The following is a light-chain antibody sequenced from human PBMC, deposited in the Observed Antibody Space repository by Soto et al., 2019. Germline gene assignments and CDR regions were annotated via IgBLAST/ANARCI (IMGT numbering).Light chain of an antibody. V-gene: IGKV1-5*01. J-gene: IGKJ1*01. CDR2: DAS. Sequence: DIQMTQSPSTLSASVGDRVTITCRASQSVSTWLAWYQQRPGKAPKLLIHDASSLERGVPSRFSDSGSGTEFTLTISSLQPDDFAAYYCQQYDTYPSTFGQGTKVEIK. CDR1: QSVSTW. CDR3: QQYDTYPST.